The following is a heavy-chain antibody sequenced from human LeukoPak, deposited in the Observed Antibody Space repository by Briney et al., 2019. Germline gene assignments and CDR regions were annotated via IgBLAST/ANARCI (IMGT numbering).Heavy chain of an antibody. CDR3: ARGTTVTTLFPNVWFDP. J-gene: IGHJ5*02. V-gene: IGHV3-53*01. D-gene: IGHD4-17*01. CDR1: GFTVSSNY. CDR2: IYSGGST. Sequence: PGGSLRLSCAASGFTVSSNYMSWVRQAPGKGLEWVSVIYSGGSTYYADSVKGRFTISRDNSKNTLYLQMNSLRAEDTAVYYCARGTTVTTLFPNVWFDPWGQGTLVTVSS.